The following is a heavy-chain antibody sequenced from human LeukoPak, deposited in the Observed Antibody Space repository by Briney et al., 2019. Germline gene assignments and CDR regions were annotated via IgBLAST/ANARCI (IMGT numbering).Heavy chain of an antibody. V-gene: IGHV1-18*01. CDR3: ARDPMKGDLSIYYHYYYMDV. D-gene: IGHD3-16*02. CDR1: GYTFTNYG. J-gene: IGHJ6*03. Sequence: ASVEVSCKASGYTFTNYGISWVRQAPGQGLEWMGWISAYTGNTKYAQKFQGRVTMTTDTSTSTSYMELRSLRSDDTAVYYCARDPMKGDLSIYYHYYYMDVWGKGTTVTVSS. CDR2: ISAYTGNT.